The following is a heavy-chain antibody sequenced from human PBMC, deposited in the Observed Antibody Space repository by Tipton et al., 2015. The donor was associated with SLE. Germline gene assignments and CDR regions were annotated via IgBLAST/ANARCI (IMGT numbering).Heavy chain of an antibody. CDR3: ARDLQQQPVEEGGYFDY. CDR2: INAGNGNT. CDR1: GYTFTSYA. Sequence: QLVQSGPEVKKPGASVKVSCKASGYTFTSYAMHWVRQAPGQRLEWMGWINAGNGNTKYSQKFQGRVTITRDTSASTAYMELSSLRSEDTAVYYCARDLQQQPVEEGGYFDYWGQGTLVTVSS. D-gene: IGHD6-13*01. J-gene: IGHJ4*02. V-gene: IGHV1-3*01.